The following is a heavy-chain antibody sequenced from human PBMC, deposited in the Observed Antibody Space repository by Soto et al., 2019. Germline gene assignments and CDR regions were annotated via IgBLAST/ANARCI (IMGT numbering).Heavy chain of an antibody. Sequence: GGSLRLSCAASGFTFSDYYMSWIRQAPGKGLEWVSYISSSSSYTNYADSVKGRFTISRDNAKNSLYLQMNRLRAEDTAVYYCARDVVAPSAGSCYMDPYWGPGTLVPVSS. CDR2: ISSSSSYT. D-gene: IGHD2-15*01. J-gene: IGHJ4*02. CDR3: ARDVVAPSAGSCYMDPY. V-gene: IGHV3-11*06. CDR1: GFTFSDYY.